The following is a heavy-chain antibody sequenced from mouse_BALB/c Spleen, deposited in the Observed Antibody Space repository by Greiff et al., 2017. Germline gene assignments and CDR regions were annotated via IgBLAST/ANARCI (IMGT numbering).Heavy chain of an antibody. CDR2: INPSNGRT. Sequence: QVQLQQSGAELVRPGVSVKISCKASGYTFTSYWMHWVKQRPGQGLEWIGEINPSNGRTNYNEKFKSKATLTVDKSSSTAYMQLSSLTSEDSAVYYCARWGLRRWFAYWGQGTLVTVSA. CDR1: GYTFTSYW. J-gene: IGHJ3*01. CDR3: ARWGLRRWFAY. D-gene: IGHD2-4*01. V-gene: IGHV1S81*02.